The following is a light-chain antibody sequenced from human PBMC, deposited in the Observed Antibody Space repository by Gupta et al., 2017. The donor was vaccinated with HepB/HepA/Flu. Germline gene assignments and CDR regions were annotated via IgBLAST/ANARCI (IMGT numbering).Light chain of an antibody. Sequence: QSALTQPASVSGSPGPSVTISCTGTPSDIGGSNYVSWYHLRPGTAPKLIIYDVIIRLSGIAHSFSGSRSANTATLTTAGLQAEEEAAYYCASETSSSISVVFGGGTKLAVL. CDR1: PSDIGGSNY. J-gene: IGLJ2*01. V-gene: IGLV2-14*01. CDR2: DVI. CDR3: ASETSSSISVV.